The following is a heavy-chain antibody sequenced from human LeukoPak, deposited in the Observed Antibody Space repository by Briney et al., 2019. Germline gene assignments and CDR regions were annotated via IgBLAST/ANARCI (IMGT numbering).Heavy chain of an antibody. CDR1: GDSVSSKTAA. Sequence: SQTLSLTCALSGDSVSSKTAAWTWIRQSPSRGLEWLGRTYYRSKWYDDYAVSVKSRITINPDTSKNQFSLHLNSVTPEDTAVYYCARGEVAGSDWFDPWGQGTLVTVSS. D-gene: IGHD6-19*01. V-gene: IGHV6-1*01. J-gene: IGHJ5*02. CDR3: ARGEVAGSDWFDP. CDR2: TYYRSKWYD.